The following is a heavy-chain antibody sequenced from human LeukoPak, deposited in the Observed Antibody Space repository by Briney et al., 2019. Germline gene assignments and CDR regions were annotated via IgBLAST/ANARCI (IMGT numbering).Heavy chain of an antibody. CDR3: ARTPAWRGVLRFDY. CDR1: GGSFSGYY. Sequence: KASETLSLTCAVYGGSFSGYYWSWIRQPPGKGLEWIGEINHSGSTNYNPSLKSRVTISVDTSKNQFSLKLSSVTAADTAVYYCARTPAWRGVLRFDYWGQGTLVTVSS. CDR2: INHSGST. V-gene: IGHV4-34*01. J-gene: IGHJ4*02. D-gene: IGHD3-10*01.